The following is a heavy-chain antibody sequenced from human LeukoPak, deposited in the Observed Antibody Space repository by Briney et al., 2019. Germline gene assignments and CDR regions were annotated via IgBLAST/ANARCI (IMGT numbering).Heavy chain of an antibody. CDR1: GFAVRSNY. CDR2: IFNDGST. J-gene: IGHJ4*02. Sequence: GGSLRLSCAASGFAVRSNYMSWVRQAPGKGLEWVSLIFNDGSTYYADSVKARFTISRDNSMDTLYLQMNSLRVEDTAVYYCARDPGGDNAYWGQGTLVTVSS. V-gene: IGHV3-66*01. D-gene: IGHD4-17*01. CDR3: ARDPGGDNAY.